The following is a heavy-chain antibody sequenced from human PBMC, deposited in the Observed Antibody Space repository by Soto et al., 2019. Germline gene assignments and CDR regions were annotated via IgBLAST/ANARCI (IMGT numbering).Heavy chain of an antibody. CDR1: GFTFSSYG. CDR3: AKEGVEIGGGDCYSLEGCWFDP. Sequence: GGSLRLSCAASGFTFSSYGMHWVRQAPGKGLEWVAVISYDGSNKYYADSVKGRFTISRDNSKNTLYLQMNSLRAEDTAVYYCAKEGVEIGGGDCYSLEGCWFDPWGQGTLVTVSS. CDR2: ISYDGSNK. D-gene: IGHD2-21*02. V-gene: IGHV3-30*18. J-gene: IGHJ5*02.